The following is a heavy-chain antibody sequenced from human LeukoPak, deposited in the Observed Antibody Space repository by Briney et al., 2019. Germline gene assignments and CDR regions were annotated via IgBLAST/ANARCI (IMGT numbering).Heavy chain of an antibody. CDR2: INSDGSST. D-gene: IGHD2-2*02. Sequence: PGGSLRLSCAASGFTFSSYWMHWVRHGPGKGLVWVSRINSDGSSTSYADSVKGRFTISRDNAKNTLYLQMNSLRAEDTAVYYCARGLACSSTSCYRGFDYWGQGTLVTVSS. J-gene: IGHJ4*02. CDR1: GFTFSSYW. CDR3: ARGLACSSTSCYRGFDY. V-gene: IGHV3-74*01.